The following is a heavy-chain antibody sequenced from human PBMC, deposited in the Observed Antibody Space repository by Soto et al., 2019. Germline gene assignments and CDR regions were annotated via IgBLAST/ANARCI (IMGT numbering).Heavy chain of an antibody. Sequence: QVQLVESGGGVVQPGRSLRLSCAASGFTFSSYGMHWVRQAPGKGLEWVAVISYDGSNKYYADSVKGRFTISRDNSKNTLYLQMNSLRAEDTAVYYCAKPHRGRYLGDDAFDIWGQGTMVTVSS. CDR1: GFTFSSYG. J-gene: IGHJ3*02. D-gene: IGHD1-26*01. CDR3: AKPHRGRYLGDDAFDI. CDR2: ISYDGSNK. V-gene: IGHV3-30*18.